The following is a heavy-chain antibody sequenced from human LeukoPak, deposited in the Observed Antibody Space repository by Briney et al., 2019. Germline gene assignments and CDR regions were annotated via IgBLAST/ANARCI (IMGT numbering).Heavy chain of an antibody. CDR3: ARSFDY. V-gene: IGHV3-48*03. Sequence: GGSLRLSCAASGFTFSSFEMNWVRQAPGEGLEWVSYISSSGSPRYYADSVKGRFTISRDNAKNSLYLQMNSLRAEHTALYYCARSFDYWGQGTLVTVSS. CDR2: ISSSGSPR. CDR1: GFTFSSFE. J-gene: IGHJ4*02.